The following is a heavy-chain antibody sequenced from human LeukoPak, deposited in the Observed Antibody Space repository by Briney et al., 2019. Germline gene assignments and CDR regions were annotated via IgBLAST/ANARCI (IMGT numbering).Heavy chain of an antibody. D-gene: IGHD3-10*01. V-gene: IGHV3-7*01. CDR2: IKQDGSEK. Sequence: GGSLRLSCVASGFTFSDYWMSWVRQAPGKGLEWVANIKQDGSEKYYVDSVKGRFTISRDNAKNSLHLQMNTLRAEDTAVYYCAKAGYGSGSSSFDQWGQGTLVTVSS. CDR3: AKAGYGSGSSSFDQ. CDR1: GFTFSDYW. J-gene: IGHJ4*02.